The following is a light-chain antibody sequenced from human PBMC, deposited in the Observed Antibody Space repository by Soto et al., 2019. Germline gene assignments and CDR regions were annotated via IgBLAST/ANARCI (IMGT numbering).Light chain of an antibody. J-gene: IGKJ2*01. CDR3: QQYGSSGRN. CDR2: GAS. Sequence: EIVLTQSPGTLSLSPGERATLSCRASQSVSSSYLAWYQQKPGQAPRLLIYGASSRATGIPDRFSGSGSGKDFPLTISRMEPEEFARYYCQQYGSSGRNFGQGTKLEIK. V-gene: IGKV3-20*01. CDR1: QSVSSSY.